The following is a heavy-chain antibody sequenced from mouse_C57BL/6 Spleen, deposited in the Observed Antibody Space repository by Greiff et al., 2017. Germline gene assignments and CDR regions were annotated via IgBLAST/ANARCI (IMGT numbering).Heavy chain of an antibody. J-gene: IGHJ2*01. D-gene: IGHD1-1*01. CDR2: IDPSDSET. CDR1: GYTFTSYW. Sequence: QVQLQQPGAELVRPGSSVKLSCKASGYTFTSYWMHWVKQRPIQGLEWIGNIDPSDSETHYNQKFKDKATLTVDKSSSTAYMQLSSLTSEDSAVYYCASGCGSSYYFDYWGQGTTLTVSS. V-gene: IGHV1-52*01. CDR3: ASGCGSSYYFDY.